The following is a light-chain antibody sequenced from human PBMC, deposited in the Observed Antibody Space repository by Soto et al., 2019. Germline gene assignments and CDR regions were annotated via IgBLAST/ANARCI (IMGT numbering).Light chain of an antibody. V-gene: IGKV3D-15*01. J-gene: IGKJ4*01. CDR2: GAS. Sequence: EIVMTQSPVTLSASPGERVTLSCRASQSVNINLAWYQQRPGQAPRVLIYGASNRSSGIPERLSGSGSGTDCTLTISSLEPDDFALYYCQQYKDWPPLTFGGGTRVEIK. CDR3: QQYKDWPPLT. CDR1: QSVNIN.